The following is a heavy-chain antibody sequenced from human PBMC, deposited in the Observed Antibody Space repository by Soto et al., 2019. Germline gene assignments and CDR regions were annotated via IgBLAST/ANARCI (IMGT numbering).Heavy chain of an antibody. J-gene: IGHJ4*02. V-gene: IGHV1-18*01. CDR3: AREVEGSYSPADF. CDR2: VRSYNGNT. CDR1: GYTFTDHG. Sequence: QVQLVQSGPEVKKPGASVTVSCKTSGYTFTDHGIDWVRQAPGQGLEWVGWVRSYNGNTNYAYNLKDRVIMTTDASTSTAYMDLRGLRSDATAVYYCAREVEGSYSPADFWGQGTPVTVSS. D-gene: IGHD3-10*01.